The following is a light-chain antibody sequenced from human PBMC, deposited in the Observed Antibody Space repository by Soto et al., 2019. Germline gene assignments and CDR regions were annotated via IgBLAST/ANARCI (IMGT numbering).Light chain of an antibody. V-gene: IGLV2-14*01. Sequence: QSALTQPASVSGSPGQSITISCTGTSSDVGGYNYVSWYQQHPGKAPKLMIYDVSNRPSGFSNRFSGSKSGNTASLTISGLQAEDEADYYCSSYTSSSTLGFGTGTKLTVL. CDR1: SSDVGGYNY. J-gene: IGLJ1*01. CDR3: SSYTSSSTLG. CDR2: DVS.